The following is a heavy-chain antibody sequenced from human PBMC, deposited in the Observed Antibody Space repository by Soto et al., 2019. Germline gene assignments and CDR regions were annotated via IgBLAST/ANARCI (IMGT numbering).Heavy chain of an antibody. D-gene: IGHD3-10*01. J-gene: IGHJ6*02. CDR2: ISGSDGST. Sequence: GGSLRLSCAAPGFTFSSYAMSWVRQAPGKGLEWVSAISGSDGSTYYADSVKGRFTISRDDSKNTLFLQMNSLRVEDTAVYYCARCHYSGSARTYGMDVWGQGTTVTVSS. CDR3: ARCHYSGSARTYGMDV. V-gene: IGHV3-23*01. CDR1: GFTFSSYA.